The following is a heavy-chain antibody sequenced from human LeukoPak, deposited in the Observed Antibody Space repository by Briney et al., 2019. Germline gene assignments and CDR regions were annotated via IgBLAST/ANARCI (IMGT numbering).Heavy chain of an antibody. CDR1: GGSISSSSYY. CDR3: ARSRGDIVVVPAAHYGMDV. D-gene: IGHD2-2*01. CDR2: IYYSGST. V-gene: IGHV4-61*05. J-gene: IGHJ6*02. Sequence: PSETLFLTCTVSGGSISSSSYYWGWIRQPPGKGLEWIGYIYYSGSTNYNPSLKSRVTISVDTSKNQFSLKLSSVTAADTAVYYCARSRGDIVVVPAAHYGMDVWGQGTTVTVSS.